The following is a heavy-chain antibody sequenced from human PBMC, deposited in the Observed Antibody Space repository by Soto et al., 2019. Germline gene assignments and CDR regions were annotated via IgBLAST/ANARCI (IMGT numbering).Heavy chain of an antibody. CDR1: GGSISSSSYY. V-gene: IGHV4-39*01. Sequence: SETLSLTCTGSGGSISSSSYYWGWIRQPPGKGLEWIGSIYYSGSTYYNPSLKSRVTISVDTSKNQFSLKLSSVTAADTAVYYCARRKRDIVVVPAAIPPYYGMDVWGQGTTVPVSS. CDR2: IYYSGST. CDR3: ARRKRDIVVVPAAIPPYYGMDV. J-gene: IGHJ6*02. D-gene: IGHD2-2*01.